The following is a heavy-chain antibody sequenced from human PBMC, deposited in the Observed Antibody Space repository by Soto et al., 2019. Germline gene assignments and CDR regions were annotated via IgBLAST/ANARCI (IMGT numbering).Heavy chain of an antibody. J-gene: IGHJ6*02. D-gene: IGHD6-19*01. Sequence: SETLSLTCTVSGDSVSSGGYYWSWIRQPPGKGLEWIGYIYSSGSANYNPSLRSRVTISRDTSKNQISLKVASVTAADTAGYYCARGFSSVSMDAWGQGTTVTVSS. CDR2: IYSSGSA. CDR3: ARGFSSVSMDA. V-gene: IGHV4-61*08. CDR1: GDSVSSGGYY.